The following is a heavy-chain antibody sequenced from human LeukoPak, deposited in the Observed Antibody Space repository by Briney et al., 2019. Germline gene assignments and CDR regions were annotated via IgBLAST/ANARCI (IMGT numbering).Heavy chain of an antibody. CDR2: INWNGGST. Sequence: GGSLRLSCAASGFTFDEYGMSWVRQAPGKGLEWVSGINWNGGSTGYADSAKGRFTISRDNAKNSLYLQMNSLRAEDTALYHCARAYSSFWPLDYWGQGTLVTVSS. D-gene: IGHD3-22*01. CDR3: ARAYSSFWPLDY. V-gene: IGHV3-20*01. J-gene: IGHJ4*02. CDR1: GFTFDEYG.